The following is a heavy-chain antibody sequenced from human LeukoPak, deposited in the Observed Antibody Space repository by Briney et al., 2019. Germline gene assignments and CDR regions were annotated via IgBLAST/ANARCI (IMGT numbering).Heavy chain of an antibody. CDR3: ASPRARGGSYPFDY. V-gene: IGHV4-30-4*08. Sequence: PSETLSRTCTVSGGSISSGDYYWSWIRQPPGKGLEWIGYIYYSGSTYYNPSLKSRVTISVDTSKNQFSLKLSSVTAADTAVYYCASPRARGGSYPFDYWGQGTLVTVSS. CDR1: GGSISSGDYY. J-gene: IGHJ4*02. CDR2: IYYSGST. D-gene: IGHD1-26*01.